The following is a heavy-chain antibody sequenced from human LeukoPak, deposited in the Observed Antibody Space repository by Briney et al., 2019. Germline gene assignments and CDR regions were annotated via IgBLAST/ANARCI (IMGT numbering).Heavy chain of an antibody. CDR3: ARAHYSDSSGYHSAYCEY. J-gene: IGHJ4*02. CDR1: SGSSSGYY. CDR2: INHIGGT. D-gene: IGHD3-22*01. V-gene: IGHV4-34*01. Sequence: SQTLSLTCAVYSGSSSGYYCGWIRQPPGKGLEWIGEINHIGGTTYNPSLKRRVTISVDKSKNQFSLKLRAVTAADTAVYYCARAHYSDSSGYHSAYCEYWGQGTLVTVS.